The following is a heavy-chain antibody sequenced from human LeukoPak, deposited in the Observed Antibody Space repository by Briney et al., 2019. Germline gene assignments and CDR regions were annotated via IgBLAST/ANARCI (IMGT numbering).Heavy chain of an antibody. J-gene: IGHJ6*03. D-gene: IGHD5-12*01. V-gene: IGHV3-21*01. Sequence: GGSLRLSCAASGFTFSSYSMNWVRQAPGKGLEWVSSISSSSYIYYADSVKGRFTISRDNAKNSLYLQMNSLRAEDTAVYYCASFDMVATIGRAYYMDVWGKGTTVTVSS. CDR3: ASFDMVATIGRAYYMDV. CDR1: GFTFSSYS. CDR2: ISSSSYI.